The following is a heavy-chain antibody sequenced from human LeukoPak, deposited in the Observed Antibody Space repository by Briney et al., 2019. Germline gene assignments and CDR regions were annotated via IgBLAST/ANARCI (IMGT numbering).Heavy chain of an antibody. D-gene: IGHD4-23*01. V-gene: IGHV3-30*03. CDR2: ISFDGSIK. J-gene: IGHJ4*02. Sequence: GGSLRLSCAASGFTFSSYGIHWVRQAPGKGLEWVALISFDGSIKYYADSVKGRFTISRDNSRNTLYLQMNSLRTEDTAVYYCATSHMTTVVTPAYWGQGTLVTVSS. CDR3: ATSHMTTVVTPAY. CDR1: GFTFSSYG.